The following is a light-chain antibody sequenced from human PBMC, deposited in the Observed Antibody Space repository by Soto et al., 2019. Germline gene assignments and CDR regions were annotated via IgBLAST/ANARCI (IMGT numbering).Light chain of an antibody. Sequence: DIVMTQSPASLAVSLGERATINCKSSQSVLYSSNNKNYLGWYQQKVGQPPKLLIYWASTREAGVPDRFSGSGSGTDFTLTISSLQAEDVAVYYCQQYYSKPLTFGGGTKVEIK. CDR1: QSVLYSSNNKNY. V-gene: IGKV4-1*01. CDR2: WAS. CDR3: QQYYSKPLT. J-gene: IGKJ4*01.